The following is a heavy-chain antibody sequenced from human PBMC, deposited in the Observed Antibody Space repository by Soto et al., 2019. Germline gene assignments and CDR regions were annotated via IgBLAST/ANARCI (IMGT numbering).Heavy chain of an antibody. Sequence: HPGWSLRLSCVDSGFSMYDYGMNWVRQAPGKGLEWVSYISSSSSVIYYADSVKGRFTISRDNAKNSVYLQMNRVRDEDTAVYYCATDFLSGKHWGQGTLGTVSS. CDR1: GFSMYDYG. D-gene: IGHD3-10*01. J-gene: IGHJ1*01. CDR2: ISSSSSVI. CDR3: ATDFLSGKH. V-gene: IGHV3-48*02.